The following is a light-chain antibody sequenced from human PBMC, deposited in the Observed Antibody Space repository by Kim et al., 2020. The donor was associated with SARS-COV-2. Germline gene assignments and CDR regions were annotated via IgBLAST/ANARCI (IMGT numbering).Light chain of an antibody. CDR3: CSYSGSYTWV. CDR1: GIGVGAYSY. J-gene: IGLJ3*02. V-gene: IGLV2-11*01. Sequence: GHAVPSSWTGTGIGVGAYSYVSGYEHHPVKAPKLMIYHISKRPSGVPDRVSGSKSGNAASLSISGLQAEDGADYYCCSYSGSYTWVFGGGTQRTVL. CDR2: HIS.